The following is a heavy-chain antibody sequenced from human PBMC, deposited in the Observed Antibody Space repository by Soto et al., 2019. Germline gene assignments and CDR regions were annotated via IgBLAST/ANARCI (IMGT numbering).Heavy chain of an antibody. CDR1: GFSFSSYW. D-gene: IGHD3-10*01. J-gene: IGHJ4*02. CDR3: SRLSRGAPVGSC. CDR2: INQDGSEK. Sequence: EVQLVESGGGLVQPGGSLRLSCAASGFSFSSYWMIWARQVPGKGLEWLAKINQDGSEKNYVDSVRGRFTISRDNAKSSVYLQLGSLRAEDTAVYFCSRLSRGAPVGSCWGQGTMVTVPS. V-gene: IGHV3-7*03.